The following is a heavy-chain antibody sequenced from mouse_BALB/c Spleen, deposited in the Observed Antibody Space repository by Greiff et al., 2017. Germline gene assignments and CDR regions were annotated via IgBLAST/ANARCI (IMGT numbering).Heavy chain of an antibody. D-gene: IGHD2-4*01. J-gene: IGHJ4*01. CDR2: ISYSGST. CDR3: ARCDYDVNYAMDY. V-gene: IGHV3-8*02. Sequence: VQLKESGPSLVKPSQTLSLTCSVTGDSITRGYWNWIRQFPGNKLEYMGYISYSGSTYYNPSLKSRISITRDTSKNQYYLQLNSVTTEDTATYYCARCDYDVNYAMDYWGQGTSVTVSS. CDR1: GDSITRGY.